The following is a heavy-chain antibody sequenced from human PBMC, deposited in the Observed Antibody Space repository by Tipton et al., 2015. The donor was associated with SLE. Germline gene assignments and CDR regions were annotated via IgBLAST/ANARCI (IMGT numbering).Heavy chain of an antibody. V-gene: IGHV4-59*01. J-gene: IGHJ4*02. CDR3: AVGYSFDY. D-gene: IGHD5-18*01. CDR1: GFTFSNAW. CDR2: IYYSGST. Sequence: LRLSCAASGFTFSNAWMSWVRQPPGKGLEWIGYIYYSGSTNYNPSLKSRVTISVDTSKNQFSLKLSSVTAADTAVYYCAVGYSFDYWGQGTLVTVSS.